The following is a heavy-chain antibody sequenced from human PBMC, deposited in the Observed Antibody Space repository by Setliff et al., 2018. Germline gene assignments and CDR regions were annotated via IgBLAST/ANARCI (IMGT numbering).Heavy chain of an antibody. J-gene: IGHJ3*02. Sequence: GASVKVSCKASGGPFDRYALSWVRQAPGQGLEWLGGIVPILATTNYAQKFQDRVTITRDTSASTAYMELSSLRSEDTAVYYCASSFSSYYDSSGYPLGAFDIWGQGTMVTVSS. CDR3: ASSFSSYYDSSGYPLGAFDI. CDR2: IVPILATT. V-gene: IGHV1-69*10. D-gene: IGHD3-22*01. CDR1: GGPFDRYA.